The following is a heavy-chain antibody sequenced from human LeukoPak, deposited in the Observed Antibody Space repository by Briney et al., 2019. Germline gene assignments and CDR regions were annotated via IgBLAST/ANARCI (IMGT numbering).Heavy chain of an antibody. J-gene: IGHJ6*02. V-gene: IGHV1-69*13. CDR2: IIPIFGTA. CDR1: GYTFTSYA. Sequence: ASVKVSCKASGYTFTSYAISWVRQAPGQGLEWMGGIIPIFGTANYAQKFQGRVTITADESTSTAYMELSSLRSEDTAVYYCAREGGIVANYYYYYGMDVWGQGTTVTVSS. D-gene: IGHD5-12*01. CDR3: AREGGIVANYYYYYGMDV.